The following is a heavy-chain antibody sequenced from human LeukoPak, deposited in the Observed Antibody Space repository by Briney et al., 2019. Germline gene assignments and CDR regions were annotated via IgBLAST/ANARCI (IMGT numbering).Heavy chain of an antibody. J-gene: IGHJ4*02. V-gene: IGHV5-51*01. CDR3: ARQYYDILTDPNYFDS. CDR1: GYRFSNYW. D-gene: IGHD3-9*01. CDR2: ILPANSET. Sequence: GXSLKISCKGSGYRFSNYWIGWVRQMPGKGLEWVGIILPANSETRYSPSFQGQVTMSAEKSISTAYLQWSSLKAADTAMYYCARQYYDILTDPNYFDSWGQGTLVTVSS.